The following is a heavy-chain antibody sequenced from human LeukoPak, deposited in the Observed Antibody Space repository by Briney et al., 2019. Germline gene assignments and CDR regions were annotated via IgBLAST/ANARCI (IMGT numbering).Heavy chain of an antibody. V-gene: IGHV4-4*07. Sequence: RPSETLSLTCTVSGASISSYYWSWIRQPAGKGLEWIGRVYTSGSTNYNPSLKSRVTMSVDTSKNQFSLKLSSVTAADTAVYYCAGHNFWSGYIDYWGQGTLVTVSS. CDR3: AGHNFWSGYIDY. CDR1: GASISSYY. CDR2: VYTSGST. J-gene: IGHJ4*02. D-gene: IGHD3-3*01.